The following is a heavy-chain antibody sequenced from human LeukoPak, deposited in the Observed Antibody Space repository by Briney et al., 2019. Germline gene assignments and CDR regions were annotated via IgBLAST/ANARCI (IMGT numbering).Heavy chain of an antibody. Sequence: ASVKVSCTASGYTFTNYGISWVRQAPGQGLEWMGWISAYSGNTNYAQKLQGRVTMTTDTSTSTAYMEPRSLRSDDTAVYYCARDGGATHSDYWGQGTLVTVPS. CDR1: GYTFTNYG. V-gene: IGHV1-18*01. CDR2: ISAYSGNT. J-gene: IGHJ4*02. CDR3: ARDGGATHSDY. D-gene: IGHD1-26*01.